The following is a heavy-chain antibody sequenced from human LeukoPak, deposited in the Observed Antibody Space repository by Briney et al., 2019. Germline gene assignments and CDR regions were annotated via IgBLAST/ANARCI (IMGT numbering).Heavy chain of an antibody. J-gene: IGHJ4*02. Sequence: ASVKVSCKASGGTFSSYAISWVRQAPGQGLEWMGGIIPIFGTANYAQKFQGRVTITADKSTSTAYMELSSLRSEGTAVYYCASTGIAVAGTFDYWGQGTLVTVSS. CDR2: IIPIFGTA. CDR1: GGTFSSYA. D-gene: IGHD6-19*01. CDR3: ASTGIAVAGTFDY. V-gene: IGHV1-69*06.